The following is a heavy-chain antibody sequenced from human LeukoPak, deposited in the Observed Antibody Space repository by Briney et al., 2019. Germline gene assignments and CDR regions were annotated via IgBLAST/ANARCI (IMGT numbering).Heavy chain of an antibody. V-gene: IGHV4-59*08. CDR1: GGTISSYY. CDR2: IYYSGST. D-gene: IGHD1-26*01. CDR3: ARHKTGGTYPLDY. Sequence: SETLSLTCTVSGGTISSYYWNWIRQPPGKGLEWIGHIYYSGSTTYNPSLKSRVTISVDASKNQFSLKLSSVTAADTAVYYCARHKTGGTYPLDYWGQGTLVTVSS. J-gene: IGHJ4*02.